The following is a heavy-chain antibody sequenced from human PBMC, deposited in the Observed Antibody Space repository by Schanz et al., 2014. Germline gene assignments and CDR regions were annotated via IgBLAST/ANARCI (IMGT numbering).Heavy chain of an antibody. CDR3: ALREKPYGPFAS. Sequence: LQLQESGSGLMKPSQTLSLTCAVSGGSISSGGYSWNWIRQSPGKGLEWIGYIYYSGNTYYNPSLKSRVPISVDRSKNQCSLRRDSVTAADTAVYYCALREKPYGPFASWGQGARVTDSS. V-gene: IGHV4-30-2*06. J-gene: IGHJ4*02. CDR1: GGSISSGGYS. D-gene: IGHD3-10*01. CDR2: IYYSGNT.